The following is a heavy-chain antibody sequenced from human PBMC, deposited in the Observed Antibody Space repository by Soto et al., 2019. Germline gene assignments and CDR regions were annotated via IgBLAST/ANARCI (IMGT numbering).Heavy chain of an antibody. V-gene: IGHV3-53*01. CDR1: GLPVAGSY. CDR3: VRPLPSGQTHARDV. J-gene: IGHJ6*02. Sequence: LRLSCVASGLPVAGSYMAWVRQAPGKGLEWASVIYNDGTTYYSQSVEGRFTISRDTSKSTLYLQMDRLRDEDTAAYYCVRPLPSGQTHARDVWGQGTTVTVSS. D-gene: IGHD3-10*01. CDR2: IYNDGTT.